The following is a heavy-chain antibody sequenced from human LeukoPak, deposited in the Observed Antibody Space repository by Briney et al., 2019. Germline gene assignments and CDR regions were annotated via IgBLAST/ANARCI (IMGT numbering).Heavy chain of an antibody. CDR3: ARGSYYYGSGSYFVDY. D-gene: IGHD3-10*01. J-gene: IGHJ4*02. CDR2: IFYIGST. V-gene: IGHV4-30-4*08. Sequence: PSETLSLTCTVSGGSLSSGDYYWSWIRQPPGKGLEWIGCIFYIGSTYYNPSLKIRVTISVDTSKDQFSLKLSSVTAADTAVYYCARGSYYYGSGSYFVDYWGQGTLVTVSS. CDR1: GGSLSSGDYY.